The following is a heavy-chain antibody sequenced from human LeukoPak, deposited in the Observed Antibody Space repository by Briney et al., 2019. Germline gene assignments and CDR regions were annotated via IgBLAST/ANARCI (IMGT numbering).Heavy chain of an antibody. J-gene: IGHJ3*02. CDR2: IKDDGSEK. CDR3: ARDLQCGGDCRYDAFDI. D-gene: IGHD2-21*02. V-gene: IGHV3-7*01. Sequence: GGSLRLSCAASGFSFSSYWMSWVRQAPGKGLQWVANIKDDGSEKFYVDSLKGRFTISRDNAQNSLYLQMNSLRAEDTAVYYCARDLQCGGDCRYDAFDIWGQGTMVTVSS. CDR1: GFSFSSYW.